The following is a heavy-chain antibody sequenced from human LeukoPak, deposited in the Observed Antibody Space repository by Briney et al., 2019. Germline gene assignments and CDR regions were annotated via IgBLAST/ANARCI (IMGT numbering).Heavy chain of an antibody. Sequence: GGSLRLSCAASGFTFSSYSMNWVRQAPGKGLEWVSSISSSSSYIYYADSVKGRFTISGDNAKNSLYLQMNSLRAEDTAVYYCARSPKKEWLVRRYFDYWGQGTLVTVSS. CDR3: ARSPKKEWLVRRYFDY. V-gene: IGHV3-21*01. CDR1: GFTFSSYS. CDR2: ISSSSSYI. D-gene: IGHD6-19*01. J-gene: IGHJ4*02.